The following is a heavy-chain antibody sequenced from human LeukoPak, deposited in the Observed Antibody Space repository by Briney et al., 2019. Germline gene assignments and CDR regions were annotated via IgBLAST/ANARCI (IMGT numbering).Heavy chain of an antibody. J-gene: IGHJ4*02. D-gene: IGHD6-13*01. V-gene: IGHV1-2*02. CDR3: ARVEIAAALDY. CDR2: INPNSGGT. CDR1: GYTFTGYY. Sequence: GASVKVSCKASGYTFTGYYMHWARQALGQGLEWMGWINPNSGGTNYAQKFQGRVTMTRDTSISTAYMELSRLRSDDTAVHYCARVEIAAALDYWGQGTLVTVSS.